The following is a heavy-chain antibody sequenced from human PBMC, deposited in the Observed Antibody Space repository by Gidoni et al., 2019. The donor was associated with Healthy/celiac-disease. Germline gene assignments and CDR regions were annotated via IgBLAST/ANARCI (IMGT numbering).Heavy chain of an antibody. CDR1: GGSISSGGYY. V-gene: IGHV4-31*03. CDR3: ARSPVQGVPRFDY. CDR2: IYYSGRN. J-gene: IGHJ4*02. D-gene: IGHD3-10*01. Sequence: QVQLQESGPGLVKPSQTLSLTCTVPGGSISSGGYYWTWIRPHPGKGLEWIGYIYYSGRNYYNPSLKSRVDISVDTSKNQFSLKLSSVTAADTSVYYCARSPVQGVPRFDYWGQGTLGHRLL.